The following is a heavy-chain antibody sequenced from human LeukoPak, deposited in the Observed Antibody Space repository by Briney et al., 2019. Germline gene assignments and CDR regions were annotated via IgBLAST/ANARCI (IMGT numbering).Heavy chain of an antibody. V-gene: IGHV3-30*18. D-gene: IGHD3-22*01. J-gene: IGHJ3*02. CDR1: GFTFSSYG. CDR2: ISYDVSNK. Sequence: GGSLRLSCAASGFTFSSYGMHWVRQAPGKGLEWVAVISYDVSNKYYADSVKGRFTISRDNSKNTLYLQMNSLRAEDTAVYYCAKEHSSGYYYGPYDAFDIWGQGTMVTVSS. CDR3: AKEHSSGYYYGPYDAFDI.